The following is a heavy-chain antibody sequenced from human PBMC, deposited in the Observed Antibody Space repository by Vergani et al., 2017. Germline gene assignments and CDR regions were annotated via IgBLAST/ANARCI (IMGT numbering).Heavy chain of an antibody. V-gene: IGHV1-46*03. Sequence: QVQLVQSGAEVKKPGSSVKVSCKASGGTFSSYAISWVRQAPGQGLEWMGIINPSGGSTSYAQKFQGRVTMTRDTSTSTVYMELSSLRSEDTAGYYCASVKGSNNYGDYGTPLDYWGQGTLVTVSS. CDR1: GGTFSSYA. CDR3: ASVKGSNNYGDYGTPLDY. CDR2: INPSGGST. D-gene: IGHD4-17*01. J-gene: IGHJ4*02.